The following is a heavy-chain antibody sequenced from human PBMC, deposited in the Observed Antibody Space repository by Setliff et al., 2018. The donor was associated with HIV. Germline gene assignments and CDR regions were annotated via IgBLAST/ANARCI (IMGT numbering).Heavy chain of an antibody. Sequence: TLSLTCTVSGGPVSTYYWSWIRQPAGKGLEWIGHITASGGATYNPSVKSRVSISLGSPSSEFSLRLTSVSAADTAVYCCARAVVFASGNFWFDPWGPGALVTVSS. CDR2: ITASGGA. D-gene: IGHD3-3*01. J-gene: IGHJ5*02. V-gene: IGHV4-4*07. CDR1: GGPVSTYY. CDR3: ARAVVFASGNFWFDP.